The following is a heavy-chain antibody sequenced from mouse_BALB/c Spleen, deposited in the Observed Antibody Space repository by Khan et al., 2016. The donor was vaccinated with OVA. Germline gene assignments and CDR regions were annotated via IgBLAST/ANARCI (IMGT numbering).Heavy chain of an antibody. J-gene: IGHJ3*01. V-gene: IGHV1-4*01. CDR3: TREGAYYRSDGWFAY. D-gene: IGHD2-14*01. Sequence: QVQLQQSGAELARPGASVKMSCKASGYTFTSYTMHWVKQRPGQGLEWIGYINPSSSYPNYNQKFKDKATLTADKSSSTAYMQLSSLTSEDSAVXYCTREGAYYRSDGWFAYWGQGTLVTVSA. CDR2: INPSSSYP. CDR1: GYTFTSYT.